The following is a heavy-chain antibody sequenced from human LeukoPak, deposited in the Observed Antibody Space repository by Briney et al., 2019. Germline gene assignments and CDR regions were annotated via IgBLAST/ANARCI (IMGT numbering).Heavy chain of an antibody. CDR1: GGSVSSGSYY. Sequence: PSETLSLTCTVSGGSVSSGSYYWSWIRQPPGKGLEWIGYIYYSGSTNYNPSLKSRVTISVDTSKNQFSLKLSSVTAADTAVYYCARGGYFDWFVYFDYWGQGTLVTVSS. D-gene: IGHD3-9*01. CDR3: ARGGYFDWFVYFDY. V-gene: IGHV4-61*01. J-gene: IGHJ4*02. CDR2: IYYSGST.